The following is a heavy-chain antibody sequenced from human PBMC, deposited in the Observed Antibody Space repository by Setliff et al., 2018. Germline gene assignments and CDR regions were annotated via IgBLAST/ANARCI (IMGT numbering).Heavy chain of an antibody. D-gene: IGHD3-22*01. CDR2: TSGGGGFST. Sequence: GGSLRLSCAASGFSFSSYAMSWVRQAPGKGLEWVSTTSGGGGFSTYYADSVKGRFTISRDNSKNTLSLQMYSLRTEDTALYYCAKDTYYYDSSGYYVFDYWGQGTLVTVSS. J-gene: IGHJ4*02. CDR1: GFSFSSYA. V-gene: IGHV3-23*01. CDR3: AKDTYYYDSSGYYVFDY.